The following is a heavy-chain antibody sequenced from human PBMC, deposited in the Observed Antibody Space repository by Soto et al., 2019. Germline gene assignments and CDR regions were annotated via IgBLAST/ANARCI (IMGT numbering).Heavy chain of an antibody. CDR1: GFPFTTYG. D-gene: IGHD3-10*01. V-gene: IGHV3-30*03. CDR2: ISYDGSNR. Sequence: QVQLVESGGGVVQPGRSLRLSCAASGFPFTTYGMHWVREGPGKGLEWVAVISYDGSNRYYADSVKGRFTISRDNSKNTLYLQMNTRRAEDTELAYCVGGQYYFDYRGQGTLVTVSS. J-gene: IGHJ4*02. CDR3: VGGQYYFDY.